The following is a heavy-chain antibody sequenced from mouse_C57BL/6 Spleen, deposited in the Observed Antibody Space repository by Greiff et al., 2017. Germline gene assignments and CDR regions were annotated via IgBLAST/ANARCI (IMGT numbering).Heavy chain of an antibody. CDR1: GYAFTNYL. CDR2: INPGSGGT. CDR3: ARSENYYGSSSYFDD. V-gene: IGHV1-54*01. D-gene: IGHD1-1*01. J-gene: IGHJ2*01. Sequence: QVQLQQSGAELVRPGTSVKVSCKASGYAFTNYLIEWVKQRPGQGLEWIGVINPGSGGTNYNEKFKGKATLTADKSSSTAYMQLSSLTSEDSAVYFCARSENYYGSSSYFDDWGQGTTLTVSS.